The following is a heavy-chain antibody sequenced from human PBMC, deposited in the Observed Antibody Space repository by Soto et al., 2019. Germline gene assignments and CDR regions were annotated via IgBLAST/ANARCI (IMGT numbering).Heavy chain of an antibody. CDR1: GLTVSSNY. Sequence: EVQLVEAGGGLVQPGVSLRLSCAASGLTVSSNYMSWVRQAPGKGLEWVALIYNDGNTYYADSVKGRLTISIDSPKNTLYLLLNSLRAEDTALYYCMRGPIHFGRHDSGRRASCGQGTVVTVSS. J-gene: IGHJ5*02. CDR2: IYNDGNT. V-gene: IGHV3-66*01. CDR3: MRGPIHFGRHDSGRRAS. D-gene: IGHD6-19*01.